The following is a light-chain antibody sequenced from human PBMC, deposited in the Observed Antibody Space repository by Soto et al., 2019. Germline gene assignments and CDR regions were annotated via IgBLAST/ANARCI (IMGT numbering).Light chain of an antibody. CDR3: CSYAGSRTLV. CDR1: STDVGGYNL. J-gene: IGLJ2*01. V-gene: IGLV2-23*01. Sequence: QSALTQPASVSGSPGQSITISCTGTSTDVGGYNLVSWYQQHPGKAPKLMIYEGTKRPSGVSNRFSGSKSGNTASLTISGLQAEDEADYYCCSYAGSRTLVFGGGTKVTVL. CDR2: EGT.